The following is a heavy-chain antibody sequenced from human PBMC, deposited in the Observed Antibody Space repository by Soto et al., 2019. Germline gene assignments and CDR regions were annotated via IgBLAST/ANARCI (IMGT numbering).Heavy chain of an antibody. V-gene: IGHV4-59*08. CDR2: IYYSGST. Sequence: SETLSLTCTVSGGSISSYYWSWIRQPPGKGLEWIGYIYYSGSTNYNPPLKSRVTISVDTSKNQFSLKLSSVTAADTAVYYCARGITIFGVVSRFDPWGQGTLVTVSS. J-gene: IGHJ5*02. CDR1: GGSISSYY. D-gene: IGHD3-3*01. CDR3: ARGITIFGVVSRFDP.